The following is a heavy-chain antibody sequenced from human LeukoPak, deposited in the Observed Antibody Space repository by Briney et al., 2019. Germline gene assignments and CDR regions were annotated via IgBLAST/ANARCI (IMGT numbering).Heavy chain of an antibody. CDR1: GFTFSSYW. D-gene: IGHD2-8*01. CDR3: ARESNGEYFDY. CDR2: IKQDGSEK. Sequence: AGGSLRLSCAASGFTFSSYWMSWVRQAPGKGLEWVANIKQDGSEKYYVDSVEGRFTISRDNAKNSLYLQMNSLRAEDTAVYYCARESNGEYFDYWGQGTLVTVSS. V-gene: IGHV3-7*03. J-gene: IGHJ4*02.